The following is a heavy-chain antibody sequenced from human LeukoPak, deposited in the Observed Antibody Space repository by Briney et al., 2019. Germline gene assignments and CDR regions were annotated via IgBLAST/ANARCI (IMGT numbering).Heavy chain of an antibody. V-gene: IGHV3-64*01. CDR3: AKDGYSNSSGGFDY. D-gene: IGHD6-6*01. CDR2: ISNKGGST. Sequence: GGSLRLSCAASGFTFSSYAMHWVRQAPGKGLEYVSGISNKGGSTYYASSVKGRFTISRDNSKNTLYLQINSLRAEDTAVYYCAKDGYSNSSGGFDYWGQGTLVTVSS. J-gene: IGHJ4*02. CDR1: GFTFSSYA.